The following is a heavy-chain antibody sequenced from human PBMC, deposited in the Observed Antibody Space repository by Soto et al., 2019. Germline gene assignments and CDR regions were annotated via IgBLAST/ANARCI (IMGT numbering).Heavy chain of an antibody. D-gene: IGHD6-19*01. V-gene: IGHV3-23*01. CDR1: GFTFSSCA. J-gene: IGHJ4*02. CDR2: ISGSVGST. CDR3: AKDLQYSSRDY. Sequence: PGGSLILSCAASGFTFSSCAMSWVRQAPVKGLEWVSAISGSVGSTYYADSVKGRFTISRDNSKNTLYLQMNSLRAEDTAVYYCAKDLQYSSRDYWGQGTLVTVSS.